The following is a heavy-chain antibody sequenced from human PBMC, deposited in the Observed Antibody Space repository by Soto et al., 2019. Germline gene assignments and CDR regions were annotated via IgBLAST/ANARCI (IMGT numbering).Heavy chain of an antibody. Sequence: SETLSLTCAVSGYSISSGYYWGWIRQPPGKGLEWIVTIYHNGRTYYNPSLKSRVTVSLDMSKNQFSLRLTSETAADTAIYYCARQGGVSGTYVGYFDSWGQGNLVTVSS. CDR1: GYSISSGYY. CDR3: ARQGGVSGTYVGYFDS. V-gene: IGHV4-38-2*01. CDR2: IYHNGRT. J-gene: IGHJ4*02. D-gene: IGHD3-10*01.